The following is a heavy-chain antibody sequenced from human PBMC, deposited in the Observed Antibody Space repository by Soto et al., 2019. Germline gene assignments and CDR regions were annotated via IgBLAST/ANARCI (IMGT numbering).Heavy chain of an antibody. J-gene: IGHJ3*02. CDR1: GXTFSSYC. V-gene: IGHV3-74*01. Sequence: GSLRLSCAASGXTFSSYCMHWVRQAPGKGLVLVSRINSDGSSTSYADSVKGRLTISRENAKNTLYLKMNSMRAEDTAVYYCARDPRPDGFDIWGQGTMATVSS. D-gene: IGHD6-6*01. CDR3: ARDPRPDGFDI. CDR2: INSDGSST.